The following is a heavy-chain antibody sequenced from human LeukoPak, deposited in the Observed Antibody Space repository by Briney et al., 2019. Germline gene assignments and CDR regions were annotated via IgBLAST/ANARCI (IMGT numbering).Heavy chain of an antibody. CDR1: GGSISSYY. CDR3: ASSIVEWGLLYY. J-gene: IGHJ4*02. CDR2: IYYSGST. D-gene: IGHD1-26*01. Sequence: SETLSLTCTVSGGSISSYYWSWIRQPPGKGLEWIGYIYYSGSTNYNPSLKSRVTISVDTSKNQFSLKLSSVTAADTAVYYCASSIVEWGLLYYWGQGTLVTVSS. V-gene: IGHV4-59*01.